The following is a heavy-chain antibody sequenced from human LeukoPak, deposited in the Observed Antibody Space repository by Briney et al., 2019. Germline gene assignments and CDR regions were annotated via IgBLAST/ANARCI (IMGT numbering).Heavy chain of an antibody. CDR2: IYYSGST. Sequence: SETLSLTCTVSGGSISSYYWSWIRQPPGKGLEWIGYIYYSGSTNYNPSLKSRVTISVDTSKNQFSLKLSSVTAADTAVYYCARDPSGYFNYWGQGTLATVSS. D-gene: IGHD3-22*01. V-gene: IGHV4-59*01. CDR3: ARDPSGYFNY. J-gene: IGHJ4*02. CDR1: GGSISSYY.